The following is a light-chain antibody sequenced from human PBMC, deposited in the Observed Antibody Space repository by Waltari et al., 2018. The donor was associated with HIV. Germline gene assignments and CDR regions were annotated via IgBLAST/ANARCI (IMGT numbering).Light chain of an antibody. Sequence: HSALTQPPSASGTPGQRVTISCSGSRSNIGINAVNCYQQVPGTAPKLLIYKNNQRPSGVPDRFSGSKSGTSASLAISGIQSEDEADYFCAAWDDNVDAALFGGGTKLTVL. CDR1: RSNIGINA. V-gene: IGLV1-44*01. J-gene: IGLJ2*01. CDR2: KNN. CDR3: AAWDDNVDAAL.